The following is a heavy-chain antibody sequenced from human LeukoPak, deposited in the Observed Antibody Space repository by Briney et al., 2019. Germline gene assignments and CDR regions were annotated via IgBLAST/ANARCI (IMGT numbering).Heavy chain of an antibody. Sequence: GASVKVSCKASGGTFSSYAISWVLQAPGQGLEWMGRIIPIFGTANYAQKFQGRVTITTDESTSTAYMELRSLRSEDTPVYYCARGVAVAGDFDYWGQGTLVTVSS. CDR2: IIPIFGTA. V-gene: IGHV1-69*05. CDR3: ARGVAVAGDFDY. J-gene: IGHJ4*02. CDR1: GGTFSSYA. D-gene: IGHD6-19*01.